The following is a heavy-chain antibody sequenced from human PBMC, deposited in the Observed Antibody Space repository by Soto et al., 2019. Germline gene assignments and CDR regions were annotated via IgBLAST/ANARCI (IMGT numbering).Heavy chain of an antibody. V-gene: IGHV3-7*03. D-gene: IGHD1-26*01. CDR2: IKWDASEK. J-gene: IGHJ5*02. CDR3: ARGGDRAWELPDP. Sequence: PGGSLRLSCAASGFTFGYYWMSWVRQAPGKGLEWLATIKWDASEKKYVDSVKGRFTMSRDNAESSLYLQLNSLRPEDTAVYYCARGGDRAWELPDPWGQGTQVTVSS. CDR1: GFTFGYYW.